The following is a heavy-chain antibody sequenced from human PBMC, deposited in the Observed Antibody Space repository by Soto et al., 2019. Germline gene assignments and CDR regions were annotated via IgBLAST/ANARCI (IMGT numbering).Heavy chain of an antibody. CDR3: ARLAEMGTVTKCYYYYMDV. V-gene: IGHV1-69*02. CDR1: GDTFSNHT. Sequence: QVQLVQSGAEVKKPGSSVKVSCKASGDTFSNHTISWVRQAPGQGLEWMGRIIPMLGVANYAQKFQGRVTITADKSTSTAYMELSSLRSADTAVYYWARLAEMGTVTKCYYYYMDVWGKGTTVTVSS. CDR2: IIPMLGVA. J-gene: IGHJ6*03. D-gene: IGHD4-17*01.